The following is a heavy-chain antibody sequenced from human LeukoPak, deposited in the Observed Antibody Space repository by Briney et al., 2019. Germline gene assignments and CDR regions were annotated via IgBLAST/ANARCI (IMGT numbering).Heavy chain of an antibody. Sequence: PSETLSLTCTVSGGSISSSNYYWAWIRQPPGKGLEWIGSIYYSGSTYYNPSLKSRITISVDTSKNQLSLKLSSVTAADTALYYCARGHLLGIASAGAFDYWGQGTLVTVSS. D-gene: IGHD6-13*01. J-gene: IGHJ4*02. CDR3: ARGHLLGIASAGAFDY. CDR2: IYYSGST. V-gene: IGHV4-39*07. CDR1: GGSISSSNYY.